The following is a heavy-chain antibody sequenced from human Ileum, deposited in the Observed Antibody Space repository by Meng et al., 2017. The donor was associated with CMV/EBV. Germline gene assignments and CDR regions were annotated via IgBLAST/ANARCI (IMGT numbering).Heavy chain of an antibody. CDR3: AKGQGSATYCSSTNCPWGY. Sequence: GGSLRLSCAASGFTFSDYNMNWVRQAPGKGLEWVSLIHSSGTYMFYADSVKGRFTISRDNSKNTLYLQMNSLRAEDTAVYYCAKGQGSATYCSSTNCPWGYWGQGTLVTVSS. J-gene: IGHJ4*02. CDR2: IHSSGTYM. V-gene: IGHV3-21*01. CDR1: GFTFSDYN. D-gene: IGHD2-2*01.